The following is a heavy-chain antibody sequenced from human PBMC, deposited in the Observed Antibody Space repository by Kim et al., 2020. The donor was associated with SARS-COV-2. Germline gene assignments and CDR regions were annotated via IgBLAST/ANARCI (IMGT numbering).Heavy chain of an antibody. CDR1: GGTFSSYA. CDR3: ARDLVPNNNWFDP. CDR2: IIPIFGTA. Sequence: SVKVSCKASGGTFSSYAISWVRQAPGQGLEWMGGIIPIFGTANYAQKFQGRVTITADESTSTAYMELSSLRSEDTAVYYCARDLVPNNNWFDPWGQGTLVTVSS. J-gene: IGHJ5*02. D-gene: IGHD6-6*01. V-gene: IGHV1-69*13.